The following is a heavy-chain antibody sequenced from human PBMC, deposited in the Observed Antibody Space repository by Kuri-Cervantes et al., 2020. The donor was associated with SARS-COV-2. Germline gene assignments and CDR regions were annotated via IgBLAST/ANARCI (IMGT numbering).Heavy chain of an antibody. V-gene: IGHV1-2*02. D-gene: IGHD3-3*01. J-gene: IGHJ3*02. CDR1: GYTFTGYY. CDR3: ARDGYDFWSGSFFDI. Sequence: ASVKVSCKASGYTFTGYYMHWVRQAPGQGLEWMGWINPNSGGTNYAQKFQGRVTMTTDTSTSTAYMELRSLRSDDTAVYYCARDGYDFWSGSFFDIWGQGKMVNVSS. CDR2: INPNSGGT.